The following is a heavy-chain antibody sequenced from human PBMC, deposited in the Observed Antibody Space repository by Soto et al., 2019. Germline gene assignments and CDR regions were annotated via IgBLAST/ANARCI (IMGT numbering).Heavy chain of an antibody. D-gene: IGHD6-25*01. V-gene: IGHV1-2*04. CDR1: GYTFTGYY. J-gene: IGHJ5*02. CDR2: INPNSGGT. Sequence: QVQLVQAGAEVKKPGASVKVSCKASGYTFTGYYMHWVRQAPGQGLEWMGWINPNSGGTNYAQKFQGWVTMTRDTSISTAYMERSRLRSDDTAVYYCARFLPSAAGGWFDPWGQGTLVTVSS. CDR3: ARFLPSAAGGWFDP.